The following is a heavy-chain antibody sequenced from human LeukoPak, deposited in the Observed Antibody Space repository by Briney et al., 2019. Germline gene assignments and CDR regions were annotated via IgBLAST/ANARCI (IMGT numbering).Heavy chain of an antibody. Sequence: SETLSLTCTVSGGSISSGGYYWSWIRQHPGKGLEWIGYIYHSGSTYYNPSLKSRVTISVDRSKNQFSLKLSSVTAADTAVYYCARAGGYCSSTSCPPYFDYWGQGTLVTVSS. V-gene: IGHV4-30-2*01. J-gene: IGHJ4*02. CDR2: IYHSGST. D-gene: IGHD2-2*01. CDR3: ARAGGYCSSTSCPPYFDY. CDR1: GGSISSGGYY.